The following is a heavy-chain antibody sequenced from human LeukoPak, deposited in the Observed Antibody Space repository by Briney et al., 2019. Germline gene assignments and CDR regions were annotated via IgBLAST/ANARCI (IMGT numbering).Heavy chain of an antibody. CDR1: GYTFTSYG. J-gene: IGHJ4*02. Sequence: ASVKVSCKASGYTFTSYGISWVRQAPGQGLEWMGWISAYNGNTNYAQKLQGRVTMTTDTSTSTAYMELRSLRSDDTAVYYCARTTSYHYDSSGYYGYWGQGTLVTVSS. V-gene: IGHV1-18*01. CDR3: ARTTSYHYDSSGYYGY. CDR2: ISAYNGNT. D-gene: IGHD3-22*01.